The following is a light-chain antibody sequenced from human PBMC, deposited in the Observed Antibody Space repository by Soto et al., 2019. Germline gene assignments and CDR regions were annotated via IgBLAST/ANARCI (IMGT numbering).Light chain of an antibody. CDR1: QSVSSY. CDR2: DAS. CDR3: QQRSNWFT. Sequence: EIVLTQSPATLSLSPGERATLSCRASQSVSSYLAWYQQKLGQAPRLLIYDASNRATGIPARFSGSGSGTDFTLTISSLEPEDFAVYYCQQRSNWFTFGQGTKVEIK. J-gene: IGKJ2*01. V-gene: IGKV3-11*01.